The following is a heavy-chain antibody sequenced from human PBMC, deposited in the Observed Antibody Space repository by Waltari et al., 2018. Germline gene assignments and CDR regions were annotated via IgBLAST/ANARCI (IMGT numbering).Heavy chain of an antibody. CDR3: VREKDLGGTCVFDF. CDR2: TNKDGSGT. CDR1: GFGFSNCR. D-gene: IGHD1-26*01. J-gene: IGHJ4*02. Sequence: EVQLVESGGGLVQTGGSLRLSCAASGFGFSNCRRDWVRQVPGKGLVWVARTNKDGSGTAYADFVEGRLTISRDNAKSTLHLQMTSLTAEDTAVYYCVREKDLGGTCVFDFWGRGTLVTVSS. V-gene: IGHV3-74*01.